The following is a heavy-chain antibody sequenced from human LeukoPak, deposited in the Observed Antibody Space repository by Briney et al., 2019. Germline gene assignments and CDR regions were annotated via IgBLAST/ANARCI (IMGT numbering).Heavy chain of an antibody. CDR2: IYSGGST. CDR1: GFTVSSNY. V-gene: IGHV3-53*01. Sequence: RGSLRLSCAASGFTVSSNYMSWVRQAPGKGLEWVSVIYSGGSTYYADSVKGRFTISRDNSKNTLYLQMNSLRAEDTAVYYCARDSFTDTGTNDYWGQGTLVTVSS. J-gene: IGHJ4*02. CDR3: ARDSFTDTGTNDY. D-gene: IGHD1-7*01.